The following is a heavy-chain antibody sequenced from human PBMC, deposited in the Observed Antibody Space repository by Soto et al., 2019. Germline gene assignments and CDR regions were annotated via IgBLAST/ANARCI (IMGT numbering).Heavy chain of an antibody. J-gene: IGHJ3*02. D-gene: IGHD3-3*01. CDR1: GGTFSSYA. Sequence: QVQLVQSGAEVKKPGSSVKVSCKASGGTFSSYAISWVRQAPGQGLEWMGGIIPIFGTANYAQKFQGRVTITSDEATSTSYIELSSLGSEDTAVYYWARGGGTVFGVVNDAFDIWGQGTMVIVSS. V-gene: IGHV1-69*01. CDR2: IIPIFGTA. CDR3: ARGGGTVFGVVNDAFDI.